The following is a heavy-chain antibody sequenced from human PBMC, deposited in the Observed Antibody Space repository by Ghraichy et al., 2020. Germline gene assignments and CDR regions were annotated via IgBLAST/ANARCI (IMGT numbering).Heavy chain of an antibody. V-gene: IGHV4-61*02. D-gene: IGHD6-13*01. CDR2: IYTSGST. Sequence: SETLSLTCTVSGGSISSGSYYWSWIRQPAGKGLEWIGRIYTSGSTNYNPSLKSRVTISVDTSKNQFSLKLSSVTAADTAVYYCARWGYSSSNDAFDIWGQGTMVTVSS. CDR3: ARWGYSSSNDAFDI. J-gene: IGHJ3*02. CDR1: GGSISSGSYY.